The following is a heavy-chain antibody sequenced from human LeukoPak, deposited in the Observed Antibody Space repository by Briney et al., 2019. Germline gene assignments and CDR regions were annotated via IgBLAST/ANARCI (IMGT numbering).Heavy chain of an antibody. CDR1: GFTFSSYG. CDR2: ISYDGSNK. Sequence: GRSLRLSCAASGFTFSSYGMHWIRQAPGKGLEWVAVISYDGSNKYYADSVKGRFTISRDNSKNTLYLQMNSLRAEDTAVYYCAKESSGGDSYGFNWFDPWGQGTLVTVSS. V-gene: IGHV3-30*18. CDR3: AKESSGGDSYGFNWFDP. J-gene: IGHJ5*02. D-gene: IGHD5-18*01.